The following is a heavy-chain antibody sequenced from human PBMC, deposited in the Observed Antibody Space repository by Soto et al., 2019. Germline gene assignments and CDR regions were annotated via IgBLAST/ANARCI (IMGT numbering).Heavy chain of an antibody. CDR1: GGTFSSYA. CDR3: ASGEMRYYYDSSGYRLDY. V-gene: IGHV1-69*13. D-gene: IGHD3-22*01. J-gene: IGHJ4*02. CDR2: IIPIFGTA. Sequence: SVKVSCKASGGTFSSYAISSVRQAPGQGXEWMGGIIPIFGTANYAQKFQGRVTITADESTSTAYMELSSLRSEDTAVYYCASGEMRYYYDSSGYRLDYWGQGTLVTVSS.